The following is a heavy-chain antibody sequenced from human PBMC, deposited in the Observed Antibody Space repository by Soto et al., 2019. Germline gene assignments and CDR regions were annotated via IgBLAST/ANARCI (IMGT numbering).Heavy chain of an antibody. J-gene: IGHJ4*02. D-gene: IGHD1-26*01. V-gene: IGHV3-15*07. Sequence: GGSLRLSCAASGITFIYAWMDWVRQAPGKRLEWVGRIKSQASGGTTDYAAPVKGRFTISRDDSKNTLYLQMNSLKTEDTAVYYCTTGVTPYSWGQGTLVTVSS. CDR2: IKSQASGGTT. CDR1: GITFIYAW. CDR3: TTGVTPYS.